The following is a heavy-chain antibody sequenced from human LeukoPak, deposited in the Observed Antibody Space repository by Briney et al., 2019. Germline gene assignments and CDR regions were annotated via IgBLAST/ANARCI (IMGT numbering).Heavy chain of an antibody. J-gene: IGHJ4*02. V-gene: IGHV3-23*01. Sequence: GGSLRLACAASGFTLSLYGRSCVRQAPGEGLGWDSGIIGNGSKTLHTRSMRGRFTISRANSRNTVFLQLDSLRAEDTALYYCARFGDYGEYWGQGTLVTVSS. CDR1: GFTLSLYG. CDR2: IIGNGSKT. CDR3: ARFGDYGEY. D-gene: IGHD4-17*01.